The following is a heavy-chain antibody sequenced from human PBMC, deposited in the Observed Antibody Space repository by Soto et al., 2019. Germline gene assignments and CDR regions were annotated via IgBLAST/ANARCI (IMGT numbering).Heavy chain of an antibody. CDR1: GFTFSSYA. V-gene: IGHV3-23*01. J-gene: IGHJ6*02. Sequence: EVQLLESGGGLVQPGGSLRLSCAASGFTFSSYAMSWVRQAPGKGLEWVSAISGSGGSTYYADSVKGRFTISRDNSKNTLYLQMNSLRAEDTAVYYCAMAVGVDTAMVRYYGMDVWGQGTTVTVSS. D-gene: IGHD5-18*01. CDR3: AMAVGVDTAMVRYYGMDV. CDR2: ISGSGGST.